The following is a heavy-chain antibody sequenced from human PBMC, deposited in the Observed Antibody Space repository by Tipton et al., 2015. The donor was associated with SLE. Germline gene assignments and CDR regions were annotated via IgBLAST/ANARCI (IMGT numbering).Heavy chain of an antibody. CDR1: GFTFTDYY. D-gene: IGHD6-6*01. CDR2: INLDIGGA. CDR3: AGSSGTAARNWFDP. J-gene: IGHJ5*02. V-gene: IGHV1-2*06. Sequence: QVQLVQSGPEVKTPGASMKVSCKASGFTFTDYYLHWVRQAPGQGLEWMGRINLDIGGANYAQNFQGRVTLTRDTSINTAYMELSRLRFDDTAVYYCAGSSGTAARNWFDPWGQGTLVTVSS.